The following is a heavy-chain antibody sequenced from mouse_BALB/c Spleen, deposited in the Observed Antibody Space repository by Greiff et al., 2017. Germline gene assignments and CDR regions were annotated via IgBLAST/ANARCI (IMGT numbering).Heavy chain of an antibody. J-gene: IGHJ2*01. CDR2: INPSTGYT. D-gene: IGHD1-2*01. Sequence: QVQLKESGAELAKPGASVKMSCKASGYTFTSYWMHWVKQRPGQGLEWIGYINPSTGYTEYNQKFKDKATLTADKSSSTAYMQLSSLTSEDSAVYNCTRRATATGFDYWGQGTTGTVSS. CDR1: GYTFTSYW. V-gene: IGHV1-7*01. CDR3: TRRATATGFDY.